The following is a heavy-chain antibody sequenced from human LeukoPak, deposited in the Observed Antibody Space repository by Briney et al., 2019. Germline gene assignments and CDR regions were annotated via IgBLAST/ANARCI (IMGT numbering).Heavy chain of an antibody. CDR1: GGSISSSSYS. CDR3: ARSGSSGYYPQYYFDY. V-gene: IGHV4-39*01. D-gene: IGHD3-22*01. J-gene: IGHJ4*02. Sequence: SETLSLTCTVSGGSISSSSYSWGWIRQPPGKGLEWIGSIYYSGSTYYNPSLKSRVTISVDTSKNQFSLKLSSVTAADTAVYYCARSGSSGYYPQYYFDYWGQGTLVTVSS. CDR2: IYYSGST.